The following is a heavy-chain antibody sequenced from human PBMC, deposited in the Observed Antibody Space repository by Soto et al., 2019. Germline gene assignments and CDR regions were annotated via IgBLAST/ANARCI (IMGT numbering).Heavy chain of an antibody. CDR3: AKDTLLTTVVTPGYFDY. D-gene: IGHD4-17*01. Sequence: PGGSLRLSCAASGFTFSSYGMHWVRQAPGKGLEWVAVISYDGSNKYYADSVKGRFTISRDNSKNTLYLQMNSLRAEDTAVYYCAKDTLLTTVVTPGYFDYWGQGTLVTVSS. CDR1: GFTFSSYG. J-gene: IGHJ4*02. V-gene: IGHV3-30*18. CDR2: ISYDGSNK.